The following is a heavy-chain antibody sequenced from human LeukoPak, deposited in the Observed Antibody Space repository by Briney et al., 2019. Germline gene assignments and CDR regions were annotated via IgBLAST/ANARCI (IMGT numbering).Heavy chain of an antibody. CDR1: GGSISSYY. D-gene: IGHD2-21*01. CDR2: IYYSGST. J-gene: IGHJ4*02. CDR3: ARAKHSIRGGYYFDY. Sequence: SETLSLTCTGSGGSISSYYWSWIRQPPGKGLEWIGYIYYSGSTNYDPSLKSRVTISVDTSKNQFSLKLSSVTAADTAVYYCARAKHSIRGGYYFDYWGQGTLVTVSS. V-gene: IGHV4-59*01.